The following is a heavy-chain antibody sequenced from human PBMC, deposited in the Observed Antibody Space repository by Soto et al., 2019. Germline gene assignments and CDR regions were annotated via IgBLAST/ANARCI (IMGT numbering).Heavy chain of an antibody. D-gene: IGHD6-6*01. Sequence: SETLSLTCTVSGGSISSSSYYWGWIRQPPGKGLEWIGSIYYSGSTYYNPSLKRRVTISVNTDKNQFSLKLSSVTAAATAAYFCACDLFTAGQLVMDAFDIWGQGTMVTVSS. CDR1: GGSISSSSYY. V-gene: IGHV4-39*07. J-gene: IGHJ3*02. CDR2: IYYSGST. CDR3: ACDLFTAGQLVMDAFDI.